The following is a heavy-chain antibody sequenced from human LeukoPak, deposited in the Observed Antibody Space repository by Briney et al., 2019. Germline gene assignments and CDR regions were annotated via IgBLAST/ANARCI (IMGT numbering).Heavy chain of an antibody. CDR3: AKTLKPYYYDSSGDFDY. CDR1: GFSFSSYN. D-gene: IGHD3-22*01. V-gene: IGHV3-21*06. J-gene: IGHJ4*02. CDR2: ISGASAYI. Sequence: GGSLRLSCAASGFSFSSYNMNWVRQAPGKGLEWVSSISGASAYIHYGDSMKGRFIISRDNAKNSLYLQMNSLRAEDTAVYYCAKTLKPYYYDSSGDFDYWGQGTLVTVSS.